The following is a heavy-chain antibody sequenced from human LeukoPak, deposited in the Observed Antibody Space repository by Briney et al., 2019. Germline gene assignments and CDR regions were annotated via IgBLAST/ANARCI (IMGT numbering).Heavy chain of an antibody. CDR1: GGSISSGDYY. J-gene: IGHJ6*02. V-gene: IGHV4-61*08. CDR2: IYYSGST. D-gene: IGHD3-3*01. Sequence: TSETLSLTCTVSGGSISSGDYYWSWIRQAPGKGLEWIGYIYYSGSTNYNPSLKSRVTISVDTSKNQFSLKLSSVTAADTAVYYCARDYDFWSGSYYYYYGMDVWGQGTTVTVSS. CDR3: ARDYDFWSGSYYYYYGMDV.